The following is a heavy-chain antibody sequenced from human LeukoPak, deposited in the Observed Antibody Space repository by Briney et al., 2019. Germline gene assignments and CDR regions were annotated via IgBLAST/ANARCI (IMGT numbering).Heavy chain of an antibody. CDR3: ASAPRYSSSWPNNWFDP. CDR2: IIPIFGTA. D-gene: IGHD6-13*01. J-gene: IGHJ5*02. V-gene: IGHV1-69*13. CDR1: GGTFSSYA. Sequence: SVKVSCKASGGTFSSYAISWVRQAPGQGLEWMGGIIPIFGTANYARKFQGRVTITADESTSTAYMELSSLRSEDTAVYFCASAPRYSSSWPNNWFDPWGQGTLVTVSS.